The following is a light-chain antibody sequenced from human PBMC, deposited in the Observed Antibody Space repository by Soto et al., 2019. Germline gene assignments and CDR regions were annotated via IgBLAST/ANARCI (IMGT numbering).Light chain of an antibody. CDR1: QSISSW. CDR3: QQYNSYL. CDR2: DAS. J-gene: IGKJ1*01. Sequence: IHMTQSPSTHSASFGYRVTITCRASQSISSWLAWYQQKPGKAPKLLIYDASSLQRGVPSRFSGSGSGAEFTLTIRSLKPDDFATYYCQQYNSYLFGQGTKVDIK. V-gene: IGKV1-5*01.